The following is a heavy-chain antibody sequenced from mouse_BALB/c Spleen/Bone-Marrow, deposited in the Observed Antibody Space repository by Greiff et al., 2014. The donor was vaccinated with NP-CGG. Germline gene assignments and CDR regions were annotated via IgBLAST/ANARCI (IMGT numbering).Heavy chain of an antibody. V-gene: IGHV1-87*01. Sequence: VQLQESGAELARPGASVKLSCKASGYTFTSYWMQWVKQRPGQGLEWIGAIYPGDGDTRYTQKFKGKATLTADKSSGTAYVQLSSLASEDSAVYYCASQGDYGSFDYWGQGTTLTVSS. D-gene: IGHD1-1*02. CDR2: IYPGDGDT. CDR1: GYTFTSYW. CDR3: ASQGDYGSFDY. J-gene: IGHJ2*01.